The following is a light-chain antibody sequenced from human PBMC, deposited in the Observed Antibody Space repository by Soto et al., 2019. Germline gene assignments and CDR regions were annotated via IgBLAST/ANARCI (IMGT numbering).Light chain of an antibody. CDR3: QQYGGSPWT. CDR1: QSVSSG. Sequence: ETVLTQSPGPLSLSPGERATLSCRASQSVSSGLAWYQQKPGQAPRLLIYDASTRATDIPDRFSGGGSGTDFTLTINRLEPEDFAVYYCQQYGGSPWTFGQGSKVEIK. CDR2: DAS. J-gene: IGKJ1*01. V-gene: IGKV3-20*01.